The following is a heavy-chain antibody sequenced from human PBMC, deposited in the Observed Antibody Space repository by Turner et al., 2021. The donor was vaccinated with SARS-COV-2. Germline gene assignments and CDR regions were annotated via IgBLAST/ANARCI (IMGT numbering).Heavy chain of an antibody. V-gene: IGHV1-46*01. Sequence: QVQLVQSGAEVTKPGASVKGSCKASGYTFTSYYMHWVRQAPGQGLEWMGIINPSGGSTGYTQKFQDRVTMTRDTSTSTVYMELSSLRSEDTAVYYCARTGGGFDYWGQGTLVTVSS. D-gene: IGHD2-8*02. CDR2: INPSGGST. CDR1: GYTFTSYY. J-gene: IGHJ4*02. CDR3: ARTGGGFDY.